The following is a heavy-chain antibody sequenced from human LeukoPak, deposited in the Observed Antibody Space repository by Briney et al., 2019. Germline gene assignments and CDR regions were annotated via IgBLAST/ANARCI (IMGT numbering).Heavy chain of an antibody. V-gene: IGHV1-18*01. Sequence: ASVKVSCKTSGYTFTSYDISWVRQAPGQGLEWMGWISAYNGNTNYAQKLQDRVTMTTDTSTSTAYMELRSLRSDDTAVYYCARRASVGRVRRGTMVRGVTSSDYYYYYMDVWGKGTTVTISS. CDR2: ISAYNGNT. J-gene: IGHJ6*03. D-gene: IGHD3-10*01. CDR1: GYTFTSYD. CDR3: ARRASVGRVRRGTMVRGVTSSDYYYYYMDV.